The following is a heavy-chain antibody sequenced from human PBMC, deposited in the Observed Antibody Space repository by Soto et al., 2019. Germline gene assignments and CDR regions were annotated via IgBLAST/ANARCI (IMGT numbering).Heavy chain of an antibody. D-gene: IGHD5-12*01. V-gene: IGHV3-73*02. CDR1: GFTFSGSA. CDR2: IRSKANSYAT. J-gene: IGHJ6*02. Sequence: EVQLVESGGGLVQPGGSLKLSCAASGFTFSGSAMHWVRQASGKGLEWVGRIRSKANSYATAYAASVKGRFTISRDDSKNTAYLQMNSLKTEDTAVYYCTSGYDYRSWPYYYYGMDVLGQGTTVTVSS. CDR3: TSGYDYRSWPYYYYGMDV.